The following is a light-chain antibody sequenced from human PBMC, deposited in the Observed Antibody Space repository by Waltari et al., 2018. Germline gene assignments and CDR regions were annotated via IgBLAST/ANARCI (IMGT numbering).Light chain of an antibody. CDR3: QQSYSILGP. CDR2: AAS. CDR1: RSLDNY. Sequence: DIQMTQSPSFLSASVGDRVTITCRASRSLDNYLNWYQNKPGKAPNLLIYAASSLQSGVPSRFSGSGYGTDFTLTISSLQPEDFATYYCQQSYSILGPFGQGTRLEI. J-gene: IGKJ5*01. V-gene: IGKV1-39*01.